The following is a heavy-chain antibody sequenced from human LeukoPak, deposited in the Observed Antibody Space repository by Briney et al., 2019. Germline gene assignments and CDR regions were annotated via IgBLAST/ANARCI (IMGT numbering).Heavy chain of an antibody. Sequence: GGSLRLSCSASGFTFSTYTMYWVRHPPGKRLEWVSIIGNNGGGIHYADSVKGRFTISRDNFKNALYLQMNSLRVEDTAVYYCAIDPNWGTHSWGQGVLVTVSS. CDR1: GFTFSTYT. V-gene: IGHV3-23*01. CDR3: AIDPNWGTHS. D-gene: IGHD7-27*01. CDR2: IGNNGGGI. J-gene: IGHJ4*02.